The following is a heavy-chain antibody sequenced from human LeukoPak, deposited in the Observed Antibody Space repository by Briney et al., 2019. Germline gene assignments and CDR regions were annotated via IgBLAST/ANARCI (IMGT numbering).Heavy chain of an antibody. D-gene: IGHD1-26*01. CDR1: GFTFSKAW. Sequence: GGSLRLSCAASGFTFSKAWLSWVRQAPGRGLEWVGRIKTKTDGGTTDYAAPVKGRFTVSRDNAKNSLYLQMNSLRAEDTAVYYCARCVGAIDYWGQGTLVTVSS. V-gene: IGHV3-15*01. CDR3: ARCVGAIDY. J-gene: IGHJ4*02. CDR2: IKTKTDGGTT.